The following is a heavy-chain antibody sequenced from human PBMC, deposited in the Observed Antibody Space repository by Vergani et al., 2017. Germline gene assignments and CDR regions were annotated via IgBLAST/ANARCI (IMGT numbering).Heavy chain of an antibody. CDR2: IWSKPYGGTT. J-gene: IGHJ4*02. CDR3: TRDRLDERYAYFDY. Sequence: EVHLVESGGGLVQPGRSLRLSCSGSGFTLGDYAMTWVRQAPGKGLEWVAFIWSKPYGGTTEYAASVKGRFTISRDDSKSIADLQMSSLKAEDTAVYYFTRDRLDERYAYFDYWGQETLVTVSP. CDR1: GFTLGDYA. D-gene: IGHD2-15*01. V-gene: IGHV3-49*04.